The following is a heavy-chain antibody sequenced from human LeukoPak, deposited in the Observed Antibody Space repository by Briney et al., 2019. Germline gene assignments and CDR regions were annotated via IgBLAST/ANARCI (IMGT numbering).Heavy chain of an antibody. CDR3: ARVGDYGDYVLDY. D-gene: IGHD4-17*01. V-gene: IGHV4-30-4*08. Sequence: SETLSLTCSVSGGSVSSGAYYWSWIRQHPGKGLEWIGYIFYTGSAYYNPSLKSRVTISVDTSKNQFSLKLSSVTAADTAVYYCARVGDYGDYVLDYWGQGTLVTVSS. J-gene: IGHJ4*02. CDR1: GGSVSSGAYY. CDR2: IFYTGSA.